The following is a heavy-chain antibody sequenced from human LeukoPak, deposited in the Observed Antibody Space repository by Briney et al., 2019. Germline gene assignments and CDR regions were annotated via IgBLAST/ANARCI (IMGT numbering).Heavy chain of an antibody. CDR3: ARVVRGRWNWFDP. Sequence: SETLSLTCAVYGGSFSNYWSWIRQPPGKGLEWIGEINRRGSTDYNPSLKSRVTISVDTSKNQFSLNLNSLTAADTAVYYCARVVRGRWNWFDPWGQGTLVTVSS. D-gene: IGHD3-10*01. V-gene: IGHV4-34*01. CDR2: INRRGST. CDR1: GGSFSNY. J-gene: IGHJ5*02.